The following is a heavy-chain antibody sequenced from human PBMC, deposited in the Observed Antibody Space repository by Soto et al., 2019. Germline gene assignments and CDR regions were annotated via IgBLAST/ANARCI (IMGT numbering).Heavy chain of an antibody. CDR2: IIPIFGTA. CDR1: GGTFSSYA. V-gene: IGHV1-69*13. Sequence: ASVKVSCKASGGTFSSYAISWVRQAPGQGLEWMGGIIPIFGTANYAQKFQGRVTITADESTSTAYMELSSLRSEDTAVYYCAREGYYSSSWAPDYWGQGTLVTVSS. D-gene: IGHD6-13*01. J-gene: IGHJ4*02. CDR3: AREGYYSSSWAPDY.